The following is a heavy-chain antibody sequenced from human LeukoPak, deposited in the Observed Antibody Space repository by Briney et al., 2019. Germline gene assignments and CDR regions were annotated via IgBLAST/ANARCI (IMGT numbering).Heavy chain of an antibody. Sequence: SETLSLTCTVSGGSISSYYWSWIRQPPGKGLEWIGYIYYSGSTNYNPSLKSRVTISVDTSKNQFSLKLSSVTAADTAVYYCARDLVLGPFQHWGQGTLVTVSS. CDR2: IYYSGST. D-gene: IGHD6-13*01. CDR3: ARDLVLGPFQH. CDR1: GGSISSYY. V-gene: IGHV4-59*01. J-gene: IGHJ1*01.